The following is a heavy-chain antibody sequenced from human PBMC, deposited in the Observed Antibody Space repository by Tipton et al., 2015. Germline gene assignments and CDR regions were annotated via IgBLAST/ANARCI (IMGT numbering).Heavy chain of an antibody. Sequence: PGLVKPSETLSLTCAVSGYSISSGHYWGWIRQPPGKGLEWIGEIYHSGSTNYNPSLKSRITISVDTSKNQFSLRLTSVTAADTAVYYCARVGGSSSPTAYLDYWGQGTLVTVSS. CDR2: IYHSGST. CDR3: ARVGGSSSPTAYLDY. V-gene: IGHV4-38-2*01. D-gene: IGHD6-6*01. J-gene: IGHJ4*02. CDR1: GYSISSGHY.